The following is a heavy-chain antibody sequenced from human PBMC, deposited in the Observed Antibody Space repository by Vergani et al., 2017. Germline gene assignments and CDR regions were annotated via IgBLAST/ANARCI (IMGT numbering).Heavy chain of an antibody. D-gene: IGHD3-22*01. CDR1: GFTFSSYE. J-gene: IGHJ5*02. CDR2: ISSSGSTI. Sequence: EVQLVESGGGLVQPGGSLRLSCAASGFTFSSYEMNWVRQAPGKGLEWVSYISSSGSTIYYADSVKGRFTISRDNAKNSLYLQMNSLRAEDTAVYYCARCRQDYYDSSDVGYWFDPWGQGTLVTVSS. CDR3: ARCRQDYYDSSDVGYWFDP. V-gene: IGHV3-48*03.